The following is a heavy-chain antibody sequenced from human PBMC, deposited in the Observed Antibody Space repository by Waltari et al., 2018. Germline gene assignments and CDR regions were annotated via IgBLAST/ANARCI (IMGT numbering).Heavy chain of an antibody. CDR1: GASISSHY. J-gene: IGHJ4*02. CDR3: ARDEGFGQFNFDY. V-gene: IGHV4-59*11. D-gene: IGHD3-10*01. Sequence: QVQLQESGPGLVKPSETLSLACTVSGASISSHYWSWIRQPPGKGLEGIGYFNDSGSANYNPSLKSRVTISVDTSKNQFSLKLSSVTAADTAVYYCARDEGFGQFNFDYWGQGILVTVSS. CDR2: FNDSGSA.